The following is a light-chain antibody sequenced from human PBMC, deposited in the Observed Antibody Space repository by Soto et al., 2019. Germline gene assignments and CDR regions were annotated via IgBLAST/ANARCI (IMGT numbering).Light chain of an antibody. CDR3: QHFGSSPWT. V-gene: IGKV3-20*01. CDR1: QSVSSSY. CDR2: GAS. J-gene: IGKJ1*01. Sequence: EIVLTQSPGTLSLSPGERATLSCRASQSVSSSYLAWYQQKPGQAPRLLIYGASSRASGIPDRFSGSGSGTDFTLTIIRLEPEDFALYYCQHFGSSPWTFGQGTKVEIK.